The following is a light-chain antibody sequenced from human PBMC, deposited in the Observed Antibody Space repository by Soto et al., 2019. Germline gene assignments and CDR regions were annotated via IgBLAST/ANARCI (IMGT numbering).Light chain of an antibody. CDR1: QSISTW. V-gene: IGKV1-5*03. CDR3: QQYNTFSRT. CDR2: KAS. Sequence: DIQMTQSPSSLSASVGDRVTITCRASQSISTWVAWYQQKPGEAPNLLIYKASILGSGVPSRFSGSGSGTEFTLTVSNLQPDDFATYYCQQYNTFSRTFGQGTKVDIK. J-gene: IGKJ1*01.